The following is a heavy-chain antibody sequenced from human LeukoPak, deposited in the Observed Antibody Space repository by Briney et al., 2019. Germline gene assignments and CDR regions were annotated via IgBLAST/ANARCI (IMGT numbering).Heavy chain of an antibody. J-gene: IGHJ3*02. D-gene: IGHD3-22*01. V-gene: IGHV1-2*02. CDR1: GYTFTGYY. Sequence: ASVKVSCKASGYTFTGYYMHWVRQAPGQGLEWMGWINPNSGGTNFAQNFQGRVTMTRDTSISTAYMELSSLRSEDTAVYYCARDLNNLGPYYYDSSGYYLPVVRNDAFDIWGQGTMVTVSS. CDR3: ARDLNNLGPYYYDSSGYYLPVVRNDAFDI. CDR2: INPNSGGT.